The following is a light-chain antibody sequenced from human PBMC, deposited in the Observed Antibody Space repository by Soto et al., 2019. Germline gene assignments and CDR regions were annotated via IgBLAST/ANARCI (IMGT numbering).Light chain of an antibody. CDR1: SSNIGSNY. CDR2: RNN. J-gene: IGLJ2*01. V-gene: IGLV1-47*01. CDR3: AAWDDSLSGVV. Sequence: QAVVTQPPSASGTPGQRVTISCSGSSSNIGSNYVYWYQQLPGTAPKLLIYRNNQRPSGVPDRFSGSKSGTSASLDISGLRSEDEADYYCAAWDDSLSGVVFGGGTKLTVL.